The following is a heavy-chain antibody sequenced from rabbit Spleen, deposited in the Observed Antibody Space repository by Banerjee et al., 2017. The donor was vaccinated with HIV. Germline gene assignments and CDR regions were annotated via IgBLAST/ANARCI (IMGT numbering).Heavy chain of an antibody. CDR3: GRSDSSISYASGL. CDR1: GFSFSSGSH. D-gene: IGHD1-1*01. CDR2: IYTSTGSSGST. J-gene: IGHJ4*01. Sequence: QEQLVESGGGLVQPGASLTLTCTASGFSFSSGSHMCWVRQAPGKGLEWIACIYTSTGSSGSTYYASWAKGRFTISKTSSTTVTLQMTSLTAADTATYFCGRSDSSISYASGLWGPGTLVTVS. V-gene: IGHV1S45*01.